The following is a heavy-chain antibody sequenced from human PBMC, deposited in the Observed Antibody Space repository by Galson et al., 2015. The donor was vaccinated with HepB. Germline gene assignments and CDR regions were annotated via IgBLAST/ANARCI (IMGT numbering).Heavy chain of an antibody. D-gene: IGHD6-13*01. J-gene: IGHJ4*02. CDR3: ARLGPAAGFLEF. V-gene: IGHV1-18*01. CDR2: ISGYNGNT. Sequence: SVKVSCKASGFTFTTYGLSWVRQAPGKGLEWMGWISGYNGNTNYAQKLQGRVTMTTDTSTSTVYMELRSLRFGDTAVYYCARLGPAAGFLEFWSQGTLVTVSS. CDR1: GFTFTTYG.